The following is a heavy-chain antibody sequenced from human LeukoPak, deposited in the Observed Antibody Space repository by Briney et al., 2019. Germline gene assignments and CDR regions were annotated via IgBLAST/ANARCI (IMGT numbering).Heavy chain of an antibody. CDR2: ISYDGSNK. V-gene: IGHV3-30*18. CDR3: AKARVFLALLL. J-gene: IGHJ4*02. CDR1: GFTFSSYG. Sequence: GGSLRLSCAASGFTFSSYGMPWVRQAPGKGLEWVAVISYDGSNKYYADSVKGRFIISRDNSKNTLYLQMNSLRAEDTAVYYCAKARVFLALLLWGQGTLVTVSS. D-gene: IGHD3-3*01.